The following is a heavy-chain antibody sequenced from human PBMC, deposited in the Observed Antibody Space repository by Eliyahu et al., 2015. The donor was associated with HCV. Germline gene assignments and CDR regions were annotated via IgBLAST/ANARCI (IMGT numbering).Heavy chain of an antibody. CDR1: GXTFXSYT. CDR2: XIPLLRAP. CDR3: HVGFGELFGXRFDY. V-gene: IGHV1-69*06. J-gene: IGHJ4*02. D-gene: IGHD3-10*01. Sequence: QVQLVQSGAEVKKPGSSVKVXCKPSGXTFXSYTXSCVRQAPGQXLEGLGGXIPLLRAPTYAQRFQGRVTFTADKSTNTVXMDLSDLRSEDTAVYYCHVGFGELFGXRFDYWGQGTLVTVS.